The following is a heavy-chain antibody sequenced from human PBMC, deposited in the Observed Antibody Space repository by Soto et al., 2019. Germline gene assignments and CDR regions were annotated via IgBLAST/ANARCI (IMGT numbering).Heavy chain of an antibody. Sequence: QVQLQESGPGLVKPSETLSLTCTVSGGSISSYYWSWIRQPPGKGLEWIGYIYYSGSTNYNPSLKSRVTISVDTSKNQFSLKLSSVTAADTAVYYCASSKGDYVAYWGQGTLVTVSS. CDR1: GGSISSYY. D-gene: IGHD3-16*01. V-gene: IGHV4-59*01. J-gene: IGHJ4*02. CDR3: ASSKGDYVAY. CDR2: IYYSGST.